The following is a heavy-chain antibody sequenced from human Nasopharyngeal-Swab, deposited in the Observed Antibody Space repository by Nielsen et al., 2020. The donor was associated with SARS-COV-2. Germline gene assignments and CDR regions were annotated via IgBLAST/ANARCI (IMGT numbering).Heavy chain of an antibody. Sequence: GGSLRLSRKGSGYSFTSYWIGWVRQMPGKGLEWMGIIYPGDSDTRYSPSFQGQVTISADKSISTAYLQWSSLKASDTAMYYCARQMDYYGSGSPPGYWGQGTLVTVSS. CDR2: IYPGDSDT. CDR1: GYSFTSYW. D-gene: IGHD3-10*01. V-gene: IGHV5-51*01. J-gene: IGHJ4*02. CDR3: ARQMDYYGSGSPPGY.